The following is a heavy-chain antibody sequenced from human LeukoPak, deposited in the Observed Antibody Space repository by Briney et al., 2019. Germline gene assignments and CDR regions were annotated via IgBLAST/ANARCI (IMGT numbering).Heavy chain of an antibody. CDR2: TNHSGST. Sequence: SEALSLTCAVYGGSFSGYYWSWIRQPPGKGLEWIGETNHSGSTNYNPSLKSRVTISVDTSKNQFSLKLSSVTAADTAVYYCARGGSSSWYFNWFDPWGQGTLVTVSS. D-gene: IGHD6-13*01. CDR3: ARGGSSSWYFNWFDP. CDR1: GGSFSGYY. V-gene: IGHV4-34*01. J-gene: IGHJ5*02.